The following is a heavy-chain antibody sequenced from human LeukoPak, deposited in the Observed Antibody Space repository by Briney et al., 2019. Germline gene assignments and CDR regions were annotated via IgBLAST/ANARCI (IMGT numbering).Heavy chain of an antibody. CDR1: GGSISPYY. CDR3: ARIAPYKYGYDDS. J-gene: IGHJ4*02. D-gene: IGHD5-18*01. CDR2: IYYIGNT. V-gene: IGHV4-59*01. Sequence: SETLSLTCTVSGGSISPYYWSWIRQPPGKGLEWVGYIYYIGNTNYNPTLKSRVTISLDTSKNQFSLKLSSVTAADTAVYYCARIAPYKYGYDDSWGEGTLVSVSS.